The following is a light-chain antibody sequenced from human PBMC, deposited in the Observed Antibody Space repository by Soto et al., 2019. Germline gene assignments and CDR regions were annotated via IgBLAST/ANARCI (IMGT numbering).Light chain of an antibody. V-gene: IGLV2-23*01. CDR2: DDT. Sequence: QSGLTQPASASGSPGQSITISCTGTSSDVGTCKPVSWYQQYPGKAPKVIIYDDTKRPSGVSIRFSGSKSGKTASLTISGLQADDEADYYCCLFAGRSTSFGGGTKVTVL. J-gene: IGLJ3*02. CDR1: SSDVGTCKP. CDR3: CLFAGRSTS.